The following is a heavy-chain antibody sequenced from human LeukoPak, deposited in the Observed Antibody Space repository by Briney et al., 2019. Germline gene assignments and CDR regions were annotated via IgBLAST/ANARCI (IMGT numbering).Heavy chain of an antibody. V-gene: IGHV1-69*06. CDR2: IIPIFGTA. J-gene: IGHJ4*02. D-gene: IGHD6-19*01. CDR1: GGTFSSYA. CDR3: ARSATIAVAGTGALGY. Sequence: SVKVSCKASGGTFSSYAISWVRQAPGQGLEWMGGIIPIFGTANYAQKFQGRVTITADKSTSTAYMELSSLRSDDTAVYYCARSATIAVAGTGALGYWGQGTLVTVSS.